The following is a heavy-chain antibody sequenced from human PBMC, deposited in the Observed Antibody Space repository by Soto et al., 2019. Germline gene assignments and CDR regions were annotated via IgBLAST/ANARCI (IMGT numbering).Heavy chain of an antibody. CDR2: IIPTFGTA. V-gene: IGHV1-69*01. CDR1: GGTFASHP. D-gene: IGHD3-22*01. Sequence: QVQLLQSGAEVRKPGSPVKASCKAQGGTFASHPIGWVRKAPGQGLKWMGGIIPTFGTANHAQKFQGRVTIIADESTSTVYMELSSLRSEDTAMYYCARGWGYDSNDYYYAYWGQGTLVIVSS. J-gene: IGHJ4*02. CDR3: ARGWGYDSNDYYYAY.